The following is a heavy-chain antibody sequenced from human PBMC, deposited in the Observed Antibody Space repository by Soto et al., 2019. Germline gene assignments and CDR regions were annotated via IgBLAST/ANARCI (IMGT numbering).Heavy chain of an antibody. D-gene: IGHD5-12*01. CDR3: AKDLMEMATIRPDY. CDR2: ISYDGIDK. V-gene: IGHV3-30*18. Sequence: QVQLVESGGGVVQPGTSLRLSCAASGFTFSSFGIHWVRQAPGKGLEWVAVISYDGIDKNYGDSVKGRFTISRENSKNMVYLQMHSLRIEDTAVYHWAKDLMEMATIRPDYWGQGVLVAVSS. J-gene: IGHJ4*02. CDR1: GFTFSSFG.